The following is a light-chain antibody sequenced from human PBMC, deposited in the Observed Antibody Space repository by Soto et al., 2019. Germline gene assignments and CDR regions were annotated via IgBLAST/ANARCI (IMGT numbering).Light chain of an antibody. CDR3: ATRDDSLFVV. CDR1: SSNIGTNY. Sequence: QSVLTQPPSVSAAPGQKVTISCSGGSSNIGTNYVSWYQHFPGTAPQLLIYRNNLRPPGVPDRFSGSKSGTSASLAISGLRTEDEAVYYCATRDDSLFVVFGGGTKVTVL. V-gene: IGLV1-47*01. CDR2: RNN. J-gene: IGLJ2*01.